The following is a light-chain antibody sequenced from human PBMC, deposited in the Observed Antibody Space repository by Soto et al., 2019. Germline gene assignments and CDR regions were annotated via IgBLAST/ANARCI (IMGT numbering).Light chain of an antibody. J-gene: IGLJ1*01. Sequence: QSALTQPASVSGSPGQSITISCGGTSSDVGAYIYVSWYHQYPGKAPKLIIYEVNNRPSGVSGRFSGSKSDTTAFLTISGLQAEDEADYYCSSYSDSDTKVFGTGTKLTVL. CDR1: SSDVGAYIY. CDR3: SSYSDSDTKV. V-gene: IGLV2-14*01. CDR2: EVN.